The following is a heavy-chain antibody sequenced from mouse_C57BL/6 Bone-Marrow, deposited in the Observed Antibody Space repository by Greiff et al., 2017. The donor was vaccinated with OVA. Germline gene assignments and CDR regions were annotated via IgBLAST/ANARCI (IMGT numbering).Heavy chain of an antibody. D-gene: IGHD1-1*01. CDR1: GFTFSSYG. CDR2: ISSGGSYT. J-gene: IGHJ2*01. Sequence: EVMLVESGGDLVKPGGSLKLSCAASGFTFSSYGMSWVRQTPDKRLEWVATISSGGSYTYYPDSVKGRFTISRDNAKNTLYLQMSSLKSEDTAMYYCARHYYGSSYHWGQGTTLTVSS. V-gene: IGHV5-6*01. CDR3: ARHYYGSSYH.